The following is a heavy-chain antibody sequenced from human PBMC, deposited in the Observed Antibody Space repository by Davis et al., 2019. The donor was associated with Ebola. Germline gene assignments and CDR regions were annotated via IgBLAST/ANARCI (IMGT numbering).Heavy chain of an antibody. CDR2: IWYDGSKK. Sequence: GESLKISCVSSGFSFSSYGMHWVRQAPGTGLEWVAVIWYDGSKKFYADSVQGRFTISRDNSKNTLYLQMNSLRAADTAVYYCARDRATVTTDYYGMDVWGRGTTVTVSS. J-gene: IGHJ6*04. D-gene: IGHD4-11*01. CDR3: ARDRATVTTDYYGMDV. CDR1: GFSFSSYG. V-gene: IGHV3-33*01.